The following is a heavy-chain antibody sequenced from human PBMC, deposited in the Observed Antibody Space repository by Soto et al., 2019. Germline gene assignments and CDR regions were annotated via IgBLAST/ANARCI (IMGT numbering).Heavy chain of an antibody. J-gene: IGHJ6*02. D-gene: IGHD6-19*01. CDR1: GFNFSSYA. V-gene: IGHV3-48*03. Sequence: VGSLRLSCAASGFNFSSYAMNWVRQAPGRGLEWVSYISSSGSTIYYADSVKGRFTISRDNAKNSLYLQMNSLRAEDTAVYYCARSTPVEGFYYYNGMDVSGQGTTVTVS. CDR2: ISSSGSTI. CDR3: ARSTPVEGFYYYNGMDV.